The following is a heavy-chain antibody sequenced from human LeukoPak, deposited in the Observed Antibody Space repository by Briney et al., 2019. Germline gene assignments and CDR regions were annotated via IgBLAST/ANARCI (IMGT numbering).Heavy chain of an antibody. J-gene: IGHJ3*02. D-gene: IGHD1-7*01. V-gene: IGHV1-2*02. CDR2: INPNSGVT. CDR1: GYTFIDYF. CDR3: VRAVSGTLGGAFDI. Sequence: ASVKVSCKASGYTFIDYFIHWMRQTPGQGLEWLGWINPNSGVTRYAQKFQDRVTMTRDTAAYMELSSLKADDTAVYYCVRAVSGTLGGAFDIWGQGTAVTVSS.